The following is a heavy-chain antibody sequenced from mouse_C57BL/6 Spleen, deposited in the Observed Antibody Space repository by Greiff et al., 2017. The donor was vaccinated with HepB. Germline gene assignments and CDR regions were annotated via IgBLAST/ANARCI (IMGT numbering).Heavy chain of an antibody. CDR2: IDPETGGT. CDR1: GYTFTDYE. J-gene: IGHJ1*03. CDR3: TRYPSYWYFDV. Sequence: QLQQSGAELVRPGASVTLSCKASGYTFTDYEMHWVKQTPVHGLEWIGAIDPETGGTAYNQKFKGKAILTADKSSSTAYMELRSLTSEDSAVYYCTRYPSYWYFDVWGTGTTVTVSS. V-gene: IGHV1-15*01.